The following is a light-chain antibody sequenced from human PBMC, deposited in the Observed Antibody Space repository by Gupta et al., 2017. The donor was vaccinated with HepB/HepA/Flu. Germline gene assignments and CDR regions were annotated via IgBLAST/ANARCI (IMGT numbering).Light chain of an antibody. Sequence: DIQMTQSPSSLSASVGDRVTITCRASQSISNYLAWYQQKPGKVPKLLIYDASTFQSGVPSRFSGSGSGTDFTLTISSLQPEDVAAYYCQKYNTPPLTFGGGTKVEIK. CDR3: QKYNTPPLT. CDR1: QSISNY. V-gene: IGKV1-27*01. J-gene: IGKJ4*01. CDR2: DAS.